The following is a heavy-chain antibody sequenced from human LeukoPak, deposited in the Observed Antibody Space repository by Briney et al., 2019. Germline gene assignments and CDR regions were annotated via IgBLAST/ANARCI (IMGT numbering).Heavy chain of an antibody. J-gene: IGHJ4*02. Sequence: GGSLRLSCAASGFTFSSYGMSWVRQAPGKGLEWVSAISGSGGSTYYADSVKGRFTISRDNSKNTLYLQMNSLRAEDTAVYYCAKDLGDCGGDCYPFDYWGQGTLVTVSS. CDR1: GFTFSSYG. D-gene: IGHD2-21*02. CDR2: ISGSGGST. CDR3: AKDLGDCGGDCYPFDY. V-gene: IGHV3-23*01.